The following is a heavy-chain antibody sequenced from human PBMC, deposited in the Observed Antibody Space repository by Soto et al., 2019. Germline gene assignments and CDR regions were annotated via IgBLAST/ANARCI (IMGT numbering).Heavy chain of an antibody. Sequence: GGSLRLSCAASGVTFVMYGMHWVRQAPGKGLEWVSYICGSSATTYYADPVKGRFTISRDNSKNTLYLQMNSLRAEDTAVYYCAKDSSIVGATWYFDYWGQGTLVTVSS. CDR2: ICGSSATT. D-gene: IGHD1-26*01. CDR1: GVTFVMYG. CDR3: AKDSSIVGATWYFDY. V-gene: IGHV3-48*01. J-gene: IGHJ4*02.